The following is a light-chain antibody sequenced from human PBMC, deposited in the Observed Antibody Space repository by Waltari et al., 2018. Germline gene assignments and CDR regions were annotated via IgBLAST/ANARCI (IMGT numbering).Light chain of an antibody. CDR2: DAS. Sequence: EIVLTQFPATLSLSTGERATLSCRASQSVSSYLAWYQQKPGQAPRLLIYDASNRATGIPARFSGSGSGTDFTLTISSLEPEDFAVYYCQQRSSWPSITFGQGTRLEIK. CDR3: QQRSSWPSIT. J-gene: IGKJ5*01. V-gene: IGKV3-11*01. CDR1: QSVSSY.